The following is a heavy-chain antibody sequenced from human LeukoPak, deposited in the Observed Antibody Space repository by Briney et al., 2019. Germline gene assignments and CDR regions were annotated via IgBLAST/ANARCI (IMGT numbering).Heavy chain of an antibody. V-gene: IGHV1-2*02. CDR3: ARDGYNAPTDAFDI. Sequence: ASVKVSCKASGYTFTGYYMHWVRQAPGQGLEWMGWINPNSGGTNYAQKFQGRVTMTRDTSISTAYMELGRLRSDDTAVYYCARDGYNAPTDAFDIWGQGTMVTVSS. CDR1: GYTFTGYY. D-gene: IGHD5-24*01. CDR2: INPNSGGT. J-gene: IGHJ3*02.